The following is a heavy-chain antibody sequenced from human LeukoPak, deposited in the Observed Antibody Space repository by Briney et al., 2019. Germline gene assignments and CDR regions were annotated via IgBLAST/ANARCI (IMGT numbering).Heavy chain of an antibody. CDR2: FSSNGVTT. CDR3: ARWNGYADY. CDR1: GFIFSSYS. J-gene: IGHJ4*02. Sequence: GGSLRLSCAASGFIFSSYSMNWVRQAPGKGLEWVSGFSSNGVTTFYADSVKGRFTISRDNSKNTLFLQMNGLRAEDTAVYYCARWNGYADYWGQGTLVTVSS. D-gene: IGHD5-12*01. V-gene: IGHV3-23*01.